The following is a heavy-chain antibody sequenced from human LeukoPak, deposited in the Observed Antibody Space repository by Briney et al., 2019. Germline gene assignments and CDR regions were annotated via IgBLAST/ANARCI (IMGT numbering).Heavy chain of an antibody. V-gene: IGHV3-21*01. D-gene: IGHD3-10*01. CDR2: ISSSSSYI. CDR1: GFTFSGYS. CDR3: ARDANYYGSGSYYGY. Sequence: GGSLRLSCAASGFTFSGYSMNWVRQAPGKGLEWVSSISSSSSYIYYADSVKGRFTISRDNAKNSLYLQMNSLRAEDTAVYYCARDANYYGSGSYYGYWGQGTLVTVSS. J-gene: IGHJ4*02.